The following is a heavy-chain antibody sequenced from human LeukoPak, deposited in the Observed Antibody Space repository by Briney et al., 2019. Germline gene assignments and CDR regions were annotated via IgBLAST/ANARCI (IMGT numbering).Heavy chain of an antibody. CDR3: AKDGVDFWGGGRIYYYYMDV. CDR2: INPSGGST. D-gene: IGHD3-3*01. CDR1: GYTFTSYY. Sequence: ASVTVSCKASGYTFTSYYMHWVRQAPGQGLEWMGIINPSGGSTSYAQKFQGRVTMTRDTSTSTVYMELSSLRAEDTAVYYCAKDGVDFWGGGRIYYYYMDVWGKGTTVTVSS. V-gene: IGHV1-46*01. J-gene: IGHJ6*03.